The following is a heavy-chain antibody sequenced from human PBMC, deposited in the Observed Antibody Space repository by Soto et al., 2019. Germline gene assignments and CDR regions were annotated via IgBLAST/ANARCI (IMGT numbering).Heavy chain of an antibody. V-gene: IGHV1-18*01. D-gene: IGHD4-17*01. CDR1: GYTFTSYG. CDR3: ARDYGDYGPLGRSLDY. CDR2: ISAYNGNT. J-gene: IGHJ4*02. Sequence: ASVKVSCKASGYTFTSYGISWVRQAPGQGLEWMGWISAYNGNTNYAQKLQGRVTMTTDTSTSTAYMELRSLRSDDTAVYYCARDYGDYGPLGRSLDYWGQGTLVTVSS.